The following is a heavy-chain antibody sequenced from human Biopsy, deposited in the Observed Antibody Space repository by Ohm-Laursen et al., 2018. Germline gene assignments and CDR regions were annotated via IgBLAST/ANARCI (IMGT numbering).Heavy chain of an antibody. Sequence: SDTLSLTCTVSGGYISHHYWTWIRQPAGQGLEWIGHIYITGETDYNPSLKSRVTMSVDSSKKQFSLKLKSVTAADTAIYYCARAPPLIRGVVESWFDPWGQGILVTVSS. CDR2: IYITGET. D-gene: IGHD3-10*01. CDR3: ARAPPLIRGVVESWFDP. V-gene: IGHV4-4*07. J-gene: IGHJ5*02. CDR1: GGYISHHY.